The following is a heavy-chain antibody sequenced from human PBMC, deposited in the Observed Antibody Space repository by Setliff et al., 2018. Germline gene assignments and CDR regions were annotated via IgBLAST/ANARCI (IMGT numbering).Heavy chain of an antibody. V-gene: IGHV4-4*07. Sequence: LSLTCTVSGGSISSYYWSWIRQPAGKGLEWIGHIYIGGSANYNPSLKSRVTMSIDSSKNQFSLKLNSVTAADMAVYYCAREQWLDPPGYYYMDVWAKGTTVTVSS. CDR2: IYIGGSA. J-gene: IGHJ6*03. CDR3: AREQWLDPPGYYYMDV. D-gene: IGHD6-19*01. CDR1: GGSISSYY.